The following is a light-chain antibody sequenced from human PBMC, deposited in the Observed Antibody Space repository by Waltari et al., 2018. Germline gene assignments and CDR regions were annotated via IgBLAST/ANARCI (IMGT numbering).Light chain of an antibody. CDR3: QTGGHGTWV. J-gene: IGLJ3*02. CDR2: VTSDGSH. V-gene: IGLV4-69*01. CDR1: SGHSSNV. Sequence: QLVLTQSPSASASLGASVKLTCTLSSGHSSNVIAWLQQQPEKGPRYLMKVTSDGSHSKGDEIPDRFSGSSSGTERYLTSSSLQSEDEADYYCQTGGHGTWVFGGGTKLTVL.